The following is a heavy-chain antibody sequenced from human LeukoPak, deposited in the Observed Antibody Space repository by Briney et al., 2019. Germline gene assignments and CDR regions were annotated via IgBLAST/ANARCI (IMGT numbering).Heavy chain of an antibody. CDR3: ARGDPIYDFWSGGDY. CDR2: ISSSSNVI. Sequence: PGGSLRLSCAASGFNNAWMSWVRQAPGKGLEWVSYISSSSNVIYYTDSVKGRFTISRDNARNLLSLQMNSLRAEDTAVYYCARGDPIYDFWSGGDYWGQGSLVTVSS. D-gene: IGHD3-3*01. CDR1: GFNNAW. J-gene: IGHJ4*02. V-gene: IGHV3-48*01.